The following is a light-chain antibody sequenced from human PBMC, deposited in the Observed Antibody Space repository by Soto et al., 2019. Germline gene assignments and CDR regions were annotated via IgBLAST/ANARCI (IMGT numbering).Light chain of an antibody. Sequence: QSVLTQPPSVSAAPGQRVTISCSGNNSNVGNNFVSWYQQFPGTAPKHLIYYTNKRHSGIPDRFYGSKTGTSSTLGITGLQTGDEADYYCETWDSGLSAGIFGGGTKLTVL. CDR1: NSNVGNNF. CDR3: ETWDSGLSAGI. J-gene: IGLJ2*01. V-gene: IGLV1-51*01. CDR2: YTN.